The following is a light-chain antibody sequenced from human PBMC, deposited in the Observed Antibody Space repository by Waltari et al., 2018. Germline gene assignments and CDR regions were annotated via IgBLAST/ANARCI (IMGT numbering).Light chain of an antibody. V-gene: IGLV2-14*03. J-gene: IGLJ2*01. CDR3: SSYTSSNTPVV. CDR2: DVS. CDR1: SSDVGGYNY. Sequence: QSALTQPASVSGSPGQSTTISRTGTSSDVGGYNYVSWYQQHPGKAPKLMIYDVSNRPSGVSNRFSGSKSGNTASLTISGLQAEDEADYYCSSYTSSNTPVVFGGGTKLTVL.